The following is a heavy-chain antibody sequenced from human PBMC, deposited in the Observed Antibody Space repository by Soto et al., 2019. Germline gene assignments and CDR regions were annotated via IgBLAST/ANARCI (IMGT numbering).Heavy chain of an antibody. J-gene: IGHJ6*02. CDR1: GGSISSSSYY. CDR2: IYYSGST. CDR3: ARHEDSSGWYIYYYYYGMDV. D-gene: IGHD6-19*01. V-gene: IGHV4-39*01. Sequence: QLQLQESGPGLVKPSETLSLTCTVSGGSISSSSYYWGWIRQPPGKGLEWIGSIYYSGSTYYNPSLKSRVTISVDTSKNQFSLKLSSVTAADTAVYYCARHEDSSGWYIYYYYYGMDVWGQGTTVTVSS.